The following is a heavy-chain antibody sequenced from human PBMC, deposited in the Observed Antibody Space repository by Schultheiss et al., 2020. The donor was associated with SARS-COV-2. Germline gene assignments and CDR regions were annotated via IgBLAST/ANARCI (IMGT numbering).Heavy chain of an antibody. CDR1: GYTFTSYG. Sequence: ASVKVSCKASGYTFTSYGISWVRQAPGQGLEWMGWISAYNGNTNYAQKLQGRVTMTRDTSISTAYMELSRLRSDDTAVYYCARVRTVAAAGTLYNWFDPWGQGTLVTVSS. CDR2: ISAYNGNT. CDR3: ARVRTVAAAGTLYNWFDP. D-gene: IGHD6-13*01. V-gene: IGHV1-18*01. J-gene: IGHJ5*02.